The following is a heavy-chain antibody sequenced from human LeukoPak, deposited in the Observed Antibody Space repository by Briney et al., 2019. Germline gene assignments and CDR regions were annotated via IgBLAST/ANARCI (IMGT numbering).Heavy chain of an antibody. J-gene: IGHJ4*02. CDR3: AKGYSSGWYGHYYDSSGYYPPDY. CDR2: ISGSGGST. V-gene: IGHV3-23*01. Sequence: PGGSLRLSCAASGFTFSSYAMSWVRQAPGKRQEWVSAISGSGGSTYYADSVKGRFTISRDNSKNTLYLQMNSLRAEDTAVYYCAKGYSSGWYGHYYDSSGYYPPDYWGQGTLVTVSS. D-gene: IGHD3-22*01. CDR1: GFTFSSYA.